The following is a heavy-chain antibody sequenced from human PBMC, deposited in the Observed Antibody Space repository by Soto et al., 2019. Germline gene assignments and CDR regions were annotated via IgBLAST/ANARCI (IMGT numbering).Heavy chain of an antibody. CDR3: ARDKGQSSGWYEINWFDP. Sequence: SLTCAISVYSFSSNSAAWNWIRQSPSRGLEWLGRTYYRSKWYNDYAVSVKSRITINPDTSKNQFSLQLNSVTPEDTAVYYCARDKGQSSGWYEINWFDPWGQGTLVTVSS. V-gene: IGHV6-1*01. CDR1: VYSFSSNSAA. D-gene: IGHD6-19*01. CDR2: TYYRSKWYN. J-gene: IGHJ5*02.